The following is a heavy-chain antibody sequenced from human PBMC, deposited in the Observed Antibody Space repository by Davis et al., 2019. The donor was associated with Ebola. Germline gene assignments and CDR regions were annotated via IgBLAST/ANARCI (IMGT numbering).Heavy chain of an antibody. CDR2: MKGKSEGATT. V-gene: IGHV3-15*01. CDR3: VTAATMTLGAFDL. D-gene: IGHD5-24*01. Sequence: GESLKISCAASGLSFNNAWMTWVRQASGTALEWVGRMKGKSEGATTDYAAPVKGRFNLSRDDSKNTLYLQMNSLKAEDTAMYYCVTAATMTLGAFDLWGQGTMVTVSS. J-gene: IGHJ3*01. CDR1: GLSFNNAW.